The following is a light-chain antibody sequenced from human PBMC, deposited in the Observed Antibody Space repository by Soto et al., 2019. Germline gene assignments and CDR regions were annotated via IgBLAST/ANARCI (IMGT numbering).Light chain of an antibody. J-gene: IGKJ5*01. CDR2: WAS. CDR3: QQYYSTLPIT. V-gene: IGKV4-1*01. CDR1: QSVLYSSNNKNY. Sequence: DIVMTQSPDSLAVSLGEGATINCKSSQSVLYSSNNKNYLAWYQQKPGQPPKLLIYWASTRESGVPDRFSGSGSGTDFTLTISSLQAEDVAVYYCQQYYSTLPITFGQGTRLEIK.